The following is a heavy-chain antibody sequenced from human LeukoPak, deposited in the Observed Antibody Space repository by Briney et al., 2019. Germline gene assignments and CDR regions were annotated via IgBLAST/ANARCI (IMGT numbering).Heavy chain of an antibody. D-gene: IGHD3-9*01. CDR3: ARGRPNYDILTGYYRMINYFDY. V-gene: IGHV4-34*01. J-gene: IGHJ4*02. CDR2: INHSGST. Sequence: KSSETLSLTCAVYGGSFSGYYWSWIRQPPGKGLEWIGEINHSGSTNYNPSLKSRVTISVDTSKNQFSLNLSSVTAADTAVYYCARGRPNYDILTGYYRMINYFDYWGQGTLVTVSS. CDR1: GGSFSGYY.